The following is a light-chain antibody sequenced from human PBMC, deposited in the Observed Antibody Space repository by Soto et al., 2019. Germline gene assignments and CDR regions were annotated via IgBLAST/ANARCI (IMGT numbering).Light chain of an antibody. CDR2: EVA. CDR1: SSDIGNYIY. J-gene: IGLJ1*01. V-gene: IGLV2-14*01. Sequence: QSALTQPASVSGSPEQSITISCTGTSSDIGNYIYVSWYQQHPGKAPKLMIFEVANRPSGISNRFSGSKSGNTASLTISGLQAEDEADYYCASYTSTTTPFVFGTGTKVTVL. CDR3: ASYTSTTTPFV.